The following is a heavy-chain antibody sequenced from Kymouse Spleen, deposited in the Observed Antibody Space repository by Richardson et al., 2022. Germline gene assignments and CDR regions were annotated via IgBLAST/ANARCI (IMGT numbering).Heavy chain of an antibody. CDR1: GFTFSNAW. Sequence: EVQLVESGGGLVKPGGSLRLSCAASGFTFSNAWMSWVRQAPGKGLEWVGRIKSKTDGGTTDYAAPVKGRFTISRDDSKNTLYLQMNSLKTEDTAVYYCTTDQRFLDLGDYWGQGTLVTVSS. CDR3: TTDQRFLDLGDY. CDR2: IKSKTDGGTT. V-gene: IGHV3-15*01. D-gene: IGHD3-3*01. J-gene: IGHJ4*02.